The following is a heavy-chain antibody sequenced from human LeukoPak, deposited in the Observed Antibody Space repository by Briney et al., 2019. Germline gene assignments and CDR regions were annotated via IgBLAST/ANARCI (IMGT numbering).Heavy chain of an antibody. Sequence: SQTLSLTCTVSGGSISSSSYYWGWIRQPPGKGLEWIGSIYYSGSTYYNPSLKSRVTISVDTSKNQFSLKLSSVTAADTAVYYCATCSGGSCYRAEYFQHWGQGTLVTVSS. CDR1: GGSISSSSYY. J-gene: IGHJ1*01. D-gene: IGHD2-15*01. CDR2: IYYSGST. CDR3: ATCSGGSCYRAEYFQH. V-gene: IGHV4-39*07.